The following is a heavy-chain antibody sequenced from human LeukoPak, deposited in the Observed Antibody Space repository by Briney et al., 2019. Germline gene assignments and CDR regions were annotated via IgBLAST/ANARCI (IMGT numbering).Heavy chain of an antibody. CDR2: ISSSGSTI. D-gene: IGHD5-24*01. V-gene: IGHV3-48*03. Sequence: GGSLRLSCAASGFTFSSYEMNWVRQAPGKGLEWVSYISSSGSTIYYADSVKGRFTISRDNAKNSLYLQMNSLRAEDTAVYCCARSNGYNLLGLFDYWGQGTLVTVSS. CDR3: ARSNGYNLLGLFDY. CDR1: GFTFSSYE. J-gene: IGHJ4*02.